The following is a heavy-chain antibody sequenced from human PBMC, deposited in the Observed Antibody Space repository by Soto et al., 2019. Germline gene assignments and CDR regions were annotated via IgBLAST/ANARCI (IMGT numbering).Heavy chain of an antibody. CDR1: GYSFTTYG. CDR3: AREGPAPYYYYGTDV. Sequence: QVQLVQSGGEVKKPGASVKVSCKTSGYSFTTYGISWVRQAPGQGLEWMGWISAYNGNTNYAQKLQGRDTMTTDTSTSTAYMELRSLRSDDTAVYYCAREGPAPYYYYGTDVWGQGSTVTVSS. J-gene: IGHJ6*02. CDR2: ISAYNGNT. V-gene: IGHV1-18*01.